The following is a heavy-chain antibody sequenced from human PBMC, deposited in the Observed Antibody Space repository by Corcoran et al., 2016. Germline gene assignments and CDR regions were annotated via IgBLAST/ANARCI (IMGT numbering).Heavy chain of an antibody. CDR1: GYTFTSYY. D-gene: IGHD2-2*01. CDR3: ARRAEDIVVGSGFDY. J-gene: IGHJ4*02. V-gene: IGHV1-46*01. Sequence: QVQLVQSGAEVKKPGASVKVSCKASGYTFTSYYMHWVRQAPGQGLEWMGIINPSGGSTSYAQKFQGRVTMTRDTSTSTVYMELSSLRSEDTAGYYCARRAEDIVVGSGFDYWGQGTLVTVSS. CDR2: INPSGGST.